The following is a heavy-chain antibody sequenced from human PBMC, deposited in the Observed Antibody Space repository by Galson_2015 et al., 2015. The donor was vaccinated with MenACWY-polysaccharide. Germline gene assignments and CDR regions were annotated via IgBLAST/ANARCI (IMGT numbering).Heavy chain of an antibody. CDR2: VSYDGRKN. CDR3: AKGRFEYYDFWSGYFFDY. D-gene: IGHD3-3*01. CDR1: GFNFNNHG. J-gene: IGHJ4*02. Sequence: SLRLSCAASGFNFNNHGMHWVRQAPGKGLEWVAVVSYDGRKNQYADSVEGRFTISRDNSKNTLYLQMSSLRAEDTAVYYCAKGRFEYYDFWSGYFFDYWGQGTLVTVSS. V-gene: IGHV3-30*18.